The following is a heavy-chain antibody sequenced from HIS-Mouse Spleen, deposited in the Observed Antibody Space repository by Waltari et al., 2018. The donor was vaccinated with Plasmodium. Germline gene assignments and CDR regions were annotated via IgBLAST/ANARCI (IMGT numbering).Heavy chain of an antibody. CDR3: ASSWYWYFDL. CDR1: GFTFSSYW. CDR2: IKKDGRGK. J-gene: IGHJ2*01. V-gene: IGHV3-7*01. D-gene: IGHD6-13*01. Sequence: EVQLVESGGGLVQPGGSLRLSCAASGFTFSSYWMSGVRQATGKGRGRVANIKKDGRGKYYVDSVKGRFTIARDNANNSLYLKMNSLSAEDTAVYYCASSWYWYFDLWGRGTLVTVSS.